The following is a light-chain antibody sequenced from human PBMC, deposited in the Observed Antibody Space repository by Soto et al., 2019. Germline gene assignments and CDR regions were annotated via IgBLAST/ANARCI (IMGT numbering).Light chain of an antibody. CDR2: DVS. J-gene: IGLJ3*02. V-gene: IGLV2-14*01. CDR1: SSDVGGYNY. Sequence: QSVLTQPASVSGSPGQSITISCTGTSSDVGGYNYVSWYQQHPGKDPKLMIYDVSNRPSGVSNRFSGSKSGNTASLTISGLQAEDEADYYCSSYTSSSRVFGGGTQLTVL. CDR3: SSYTSSSRV.